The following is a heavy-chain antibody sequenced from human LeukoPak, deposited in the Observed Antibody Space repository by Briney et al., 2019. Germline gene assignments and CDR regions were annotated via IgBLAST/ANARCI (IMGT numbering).Heavy chain of an antibody. CDR3: ARDATTELGTVYMDV. J-gene: IGHJ6*03. V-gene: IGHV3-48*03. CDR2: ISTSGSSI. Sequence: GSLRLSCAASGFTFSTYEINWVRQAPGKGLEWLSHISTSGSSIHYADSVKGRFTISRDNAKNSLYLQMNSLRVEDTAVYYCARDATTELGTVYMDVWGKGTTVTISS. CDR1: GFTFSTYE. D-gene: IGHD4-17*01.